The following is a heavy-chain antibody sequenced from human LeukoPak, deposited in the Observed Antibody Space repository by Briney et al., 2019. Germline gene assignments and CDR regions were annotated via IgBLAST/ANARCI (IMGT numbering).Heavy chain of an antibody. J-gene: IGHJ4*02. D-gene: IGHD5-18*01. CDR2: IYYSGST. CDR3: ARLPVDTAMGVDY. V-gene: IGHV4-31*03. Sequence: SQTLSLTCTVSGGSISSGGYYWSWIRQHPGTGLEWIGYIYYSGSTYYNPSLKSRVTISVDTSKNQFSLKLSSVTAADTAVYYCARLPVDTAMGVDYWGQGTLVTVSS. CDR1: GGSISSGGYY.